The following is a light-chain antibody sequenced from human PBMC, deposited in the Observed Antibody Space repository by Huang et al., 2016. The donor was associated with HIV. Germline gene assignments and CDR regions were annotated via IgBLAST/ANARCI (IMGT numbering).Light chain of an antibody. V-gene: IGKV1-39*01. J-gene: IGKJ5*01. CDR3: QQSYSALSS. CDR1: QSISTY. CDR2: SAS. Sequence: IQMTQSPTSLSASVGDRVSITCRTSQSISTYLNWYQQKPGKAPKLLIASASSLHRGVPSRFSGSGSGTDFTLTMKGLQLDDFATYYCQQSYSALSSFGPGTRL.